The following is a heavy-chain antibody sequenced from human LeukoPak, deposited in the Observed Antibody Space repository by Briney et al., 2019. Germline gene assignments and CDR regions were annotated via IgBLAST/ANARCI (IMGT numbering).Heavy chain of an antibody. D-gene: IGHD1-7*01. CDR1: GFTFSSYW. V-gene: IGHV3-74*01. CDR2: INSDGSST. J-gene: IGHJ6*03. CDR3: ARVELAPYYYYMDV. Sequence: GWSLRLSCAASGFTFSSYWMHWVRQAPGKGLVWVSRINSDGSSTSYADSVKGRFTISRDNAKNSLYLQMNSLRAEDTAVYYCARVELAPYYYYMDVWGKGTTVTVSS.